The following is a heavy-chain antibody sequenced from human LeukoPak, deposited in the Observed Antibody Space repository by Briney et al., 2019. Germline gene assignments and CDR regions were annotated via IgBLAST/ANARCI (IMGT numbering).Heavy chain of an antibody. V-gene: IGHV4-59*01. D-gene: IGHD1-26*01. CDR3: ARDKGATRDAFDI. CDR2: IYYSGST. Sequence: SETLSLTCTVSGGSISSYYWSWIRQPPGKGLEWIGYIYYSGSTNYNPSLKSRVTISVDTSKNQFSLKLSSVTAADTAVYYCARDKGATRDAFDIWGQGTMVTVSS. CDR1: GGSISSYY. J-gene: IGHJ3*02.